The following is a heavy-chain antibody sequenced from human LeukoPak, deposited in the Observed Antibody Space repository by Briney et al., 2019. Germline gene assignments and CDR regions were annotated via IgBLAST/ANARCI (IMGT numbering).Heavy chain of an antibody. Sequence: GASVKVSCKASGYDFSSYGISWVRQAPGQGLQWMGWISVYNGKTKYGPLQGRVTMTTDTSTDTAYMELRGLSSDDTAMYYCARHMTTVVTSPDNWGQGTLVIVSS. CDR1: GYDFSSYG. D-gene: IGHD4-23*01. CDR3: ARHMTTVVTSPDN. V-gene: IGHV1-18*01. J-gene: IGHJ4*02. CDR2: ISVYNGKT.